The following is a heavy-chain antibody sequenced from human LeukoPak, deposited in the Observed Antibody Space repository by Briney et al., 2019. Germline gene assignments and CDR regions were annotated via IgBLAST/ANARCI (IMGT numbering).Heavy chain of an antibody. CDR1: EISVGSNY. CDR2: ISYNGRSI. Sequence: GGSLRLSCAASEISVGSNYMTWVRQAPGKGLEWLSYISYNGRSIHYADSVKGRFTISRDNAKNTLYLQMNSLRAEDTAVYYCARDGYSISFYFDYWGQGTLVTVSS. J-gene: IGHJ4*02. CDR3: ARDGYSISFYFDY. V-gene: IGHV3-21*05. D-gene: IGHD6-6*01.